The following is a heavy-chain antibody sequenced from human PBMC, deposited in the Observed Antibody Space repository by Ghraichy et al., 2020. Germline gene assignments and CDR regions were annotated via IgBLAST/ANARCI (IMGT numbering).Heavy chain of an antibody. D-gene: IGHD1-26*01. Sequence: GGSLRLSCAASGFTFSNAWMSWVRQAPGKGLEWVGRIKSKTDGGTTDYAAPVKGRFTISRDDSKNTLYLQMNSLKTEDTAVYYCTTDQTWEPDYYYGMDVWGQGTTVTVSS. CDR3: TTDQTWEPDYYYGMDV. V-gene: IGHV3-15*01. CDR2: IKSKTDGGTT. CDR1: GFTFSNAW. J-gene: IGHJ6*02.